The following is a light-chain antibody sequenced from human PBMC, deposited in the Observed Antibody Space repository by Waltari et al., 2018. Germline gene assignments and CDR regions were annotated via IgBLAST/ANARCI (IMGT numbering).Light chain of an antibody. V-gene: IGLV2-23*02. CDR2: GVS. Sequence: QSALTQPASVSGSPGQSITIPCTGTSSNLGNYNLVSWYQHHPGKAPKLMIYGVSKRPSGVSNRFSGSKSGNTASLTISGLQAEDEADYYCCSYAGGTISFGGGTKLTVL. CDR1: SSNLGNYNL. J-gene: IGLJ2*01. CDR3: CSYAGGTIS.